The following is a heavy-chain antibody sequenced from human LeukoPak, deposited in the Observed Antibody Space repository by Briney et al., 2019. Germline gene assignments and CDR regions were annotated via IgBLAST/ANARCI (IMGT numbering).Heavy chain of an antibody. J-gene: IGHJ4*02. Sequence: PGGSLRLSCAASGFSFSDFSMNWVRQAPGKGLEWVSYIPRGPTDKHYADSVRGRFTISRDNGKNSLFLQMNSLRDEDTAVYYCARDKSVGATPFDYWGQGILVTVSS. V-gene: IGHV3-48*02. D-gene: IGHD1-26*01. CDR1: GFSFSDFS. CDR2: IPRGPTDK. CDR3: ARDKSVGATPFDY.